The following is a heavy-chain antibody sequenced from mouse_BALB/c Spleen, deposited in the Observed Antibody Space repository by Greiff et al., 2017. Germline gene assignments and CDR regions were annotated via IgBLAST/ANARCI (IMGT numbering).Heavy chain of an antibody. V-gene: IGHV1S22*01. CDR3: TRSRTDYLDY. D-gene: IGHD1-1*01. CDR1: GYTFTSYW. CDR2: IYPGSGST. Sequence: LQQPGSELVRPGASVKLSCKASGYTFTSYWMLWVKQRHGQGLEWIGNIYPGSGSTNYDEKFMSKGTLTVDTSSSAAYMHLSSLTSEDSAVYYCTRSRTDYLDYWGQGTTLTVSS. J-gene: IGHJ2*01.